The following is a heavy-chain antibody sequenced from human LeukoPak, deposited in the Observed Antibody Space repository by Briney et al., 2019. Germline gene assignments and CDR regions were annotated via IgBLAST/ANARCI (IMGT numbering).Heavy chain of an antibody. V-gene: IGHV1-46*01. Sequence: GASVKVSCKASGYSFTTYYVHWVRQAPGQGREWMGIINPSAGSATYAQKFQDRVTMTTDTSTSTAYMELSSLRSDDTAVYYCTRDIEGAIVGSGWYCSFDYWGQGTLVTVSS. J-gene: IGHJ4*02. CDR3: TRDIEGAIVGSGWYCSFDY. D-gene: IGHD6-19*01. CDR2: INPSAGSA. CDR1: GYSFTTYY.